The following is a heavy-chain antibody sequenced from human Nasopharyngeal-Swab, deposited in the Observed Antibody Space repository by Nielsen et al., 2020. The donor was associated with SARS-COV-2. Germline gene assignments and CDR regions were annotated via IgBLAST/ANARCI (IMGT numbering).Heavy chain of an antibody. CDR2: ISYDGSNK. J-gene: IGHJ6*02. Sequence: GESLKISCAASGFTFSSYAMHWVRQAPGKGLEWVAVISYDGSNKYYADSVKGRLTISRDNSKNTLYLQMNSLRAEDTAVYYCARARGGGYYYGMDVWGQGTTVTVSS. CDR1: GFTFSSYA. V-gene: IGHV3-30*04. CDR3: ARARGGGYYYGMDV. D-gene: IGHD3-16*01.